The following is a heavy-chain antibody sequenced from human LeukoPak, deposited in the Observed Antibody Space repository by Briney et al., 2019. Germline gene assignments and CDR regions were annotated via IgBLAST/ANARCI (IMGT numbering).Heavy chain of an antibody. CDR1: GGSFSGYY. J-gene: IGHJ4*02. V-gene: IGHV4-34*01. Sequence: SETLSLTCAVYGGSFSGYYWGWIRQPPGKGLEWIGSIYYTGSTYYNPSLKSRVTISVDTPKNQFSLKLTSVTAADTAVYYCSRRAVAGTSFEDYWGQGTLVTVSS. CDR3: SRRAVAGTSFEDY. D-gene: IGHD6-19*01. CDR2: IYYTGST.